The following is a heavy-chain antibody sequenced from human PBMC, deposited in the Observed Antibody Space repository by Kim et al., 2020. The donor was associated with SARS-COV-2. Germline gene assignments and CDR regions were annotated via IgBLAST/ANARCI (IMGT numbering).Heavy chain of an antibody. CDR1: GGSISSYY. CDR3: ARDHREWLQYTANWYFDL. V-gene: IGHV4-59*01. D-gene: IGHD3-3*01. J-gene: IGHJ2*01. CDR2: IYYSGST. Sequence: SETLSLTCTVSGGSISSYYWSWIRQPPGKGLEWIGYIYYSGSTNYNPSLKSRVTISVDTAKNPYSLKLSPVTAADTAVYYCARDHREWLQYTANWYFDLGGSGTLVTVSS.